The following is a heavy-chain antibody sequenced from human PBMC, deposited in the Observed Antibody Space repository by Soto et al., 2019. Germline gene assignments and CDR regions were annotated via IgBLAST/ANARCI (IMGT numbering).Heavy chain of an antibody. V-gene: IGHV1-69*13. Sequence: SVKLSCKASGGTFSSYAISWVRQAPGQGLEWMGGIIPIFGTANYAQKFQGRVTITADESTSTAYMELSSLRSEDTAVYYSARVKMSVSSGYLTDAFDIWGQGTMVTVSS. CDR1: GGTFSSYA. J-gene: IGHJ3*02. CDR3: ARVKMSVSSGYLTDAFDI. D-gene: IGHD3-22*01. CDR2: IIPIFGTA.